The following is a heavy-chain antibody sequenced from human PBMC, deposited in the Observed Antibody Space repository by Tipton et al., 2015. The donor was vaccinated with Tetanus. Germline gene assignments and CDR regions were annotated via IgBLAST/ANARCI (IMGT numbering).Heavy chain of an antibody. CDR1: GDSINSGDYY. CDR2: IYYSGST. V-gene: IGHV4-30-4*01. J-gene: IGHJ4*02. CDR3: ARGLDAYKCGNN. Sequence: TLSLTCSVSGDSINSGDYYWSWIRQPPGKGLEWIGYIYYSGSTYYNPSLKSRVTISIDTSKNQFSLRLSSVTAADTGVYYCARGLDAYKCGNNWGQGTLVTVSS. D-gene: IGHD5-24*01.